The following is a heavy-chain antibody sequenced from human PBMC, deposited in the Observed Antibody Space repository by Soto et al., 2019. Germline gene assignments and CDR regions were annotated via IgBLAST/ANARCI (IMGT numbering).Heavy chain of an antibody. CDR2: IYYSGST. V-gene: IGHV4-59*08. CDR3: ARHLHQKNYGDYPGYDY. CDR1: GGSISSYY. J-gene: IGHJ4*02. D-gene: IGHD4-17*01. Sequence: SETLSLTCTVSGGSISSYYWSWIRQPPGKGLEWIGYIYYSGSTNYNPSLKSRVTISVDTSKNQFSLKLSSVTAADTAVYYCARHLHQKNYGDYPGYDYWGQGTLVTV.